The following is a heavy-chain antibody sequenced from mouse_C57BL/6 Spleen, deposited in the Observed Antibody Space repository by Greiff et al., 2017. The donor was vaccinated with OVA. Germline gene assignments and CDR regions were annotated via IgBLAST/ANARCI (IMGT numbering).Heavy chain of an antibody. CDR1: GYTFTSYW. J-gene: IGHJ4*01. V-gene: IGHV1-59*01. CDR3: ARRGDSSGLRDYAMDY. Sequence: QVQLQQPGAELVRPGTSVKLSCKASGYTFTSYWMHWVKQRPGQGLEWIGVIDPSDSYTNYNQKFKGKATLTVDTSSSTAYMQLSSLTSEDSAVYYCARRGDSSGLRDYAMDYWGQGTSVTVSS. CDR2: IDPSDSYT. D-gene: IGHD3-2*02.